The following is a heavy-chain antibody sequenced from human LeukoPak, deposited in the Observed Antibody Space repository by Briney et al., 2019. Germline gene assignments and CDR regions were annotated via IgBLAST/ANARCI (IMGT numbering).Heavy chain of an antibody. V-gene: IGHV1-2*02. Sequence: ASVKVSCKASGYTFTGYSMHWVRQAPGQGLEWMGWINPNSGGANYAQKFQGRVTMTRDTSISTAYMELSRLRSDDTAVYYCARDLGTYYYDFDYWGQGTLVTVSS. J-gene: IGHJ4*02. CDR3: ARDLGTYYYDFDY. CDR2: INPNSGGA. CDR1: GYTFTGYS. D-gene: IGHD3-10*01.